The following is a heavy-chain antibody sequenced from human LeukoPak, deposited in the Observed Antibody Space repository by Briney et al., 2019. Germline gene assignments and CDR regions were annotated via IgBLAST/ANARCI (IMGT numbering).Heavy chain of an antibody. Sequence: GGSLRLSCVASGFTFSSHSMNWVRQAPGKGLEWVGFIRTKAYGGTTQYAASVKSKFTISRDDSKSIAYLQMNSLKTEDTAVYFCTRVLVRTTDYYFDYWGQGTLVTVSS. CDR1: GFTFSSHS. V-gene: IGHV3-49*04. J-gene: IGHJ4*02. CDR3: TRVLVRTTDYYFDY. D-gene: IGHD4-11*01. CDR2: IRTKAYGGTT.